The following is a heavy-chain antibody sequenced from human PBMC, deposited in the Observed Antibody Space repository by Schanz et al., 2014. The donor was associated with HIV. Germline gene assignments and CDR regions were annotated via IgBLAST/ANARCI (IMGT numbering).Heavy chain of an antibody. CDR3: AREGESSGRAGLFDL. J-gene: IGHJ3*01. CDR1: GFTFSYYG. V-gene: IGHV3-33*08. CDR2: IWYDGSNK. Sequence: QVQLVESGGGLVQPGGSLRLSCAASGFTFSYYGMHWVRQAPGKGLEWVAVIWYDGSNKYYADSVKGRFTISRDNSKNTLFLQMNSLRGEDTAVYYCAREGESSGRAGLFDLWGQGAMVTVSS. D-gene: IGHD6-19*01.